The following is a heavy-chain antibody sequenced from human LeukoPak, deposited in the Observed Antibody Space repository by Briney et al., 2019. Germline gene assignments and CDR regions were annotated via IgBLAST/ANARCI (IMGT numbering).Heavy chain of an antibody. J-gene: IGHJ4*02. CDR1: GASISSYY. Sequence: PSETLSLTCSVSGASISSYYWSWIRQPPGKGLEWIGDIYYSGTTNYNPSLKSPVTISIDTSKNQFSLKLSSVTAADTAVYYCARGGTRDGGHYSDYWGQGTLVTVSS. CDR3: ARGGTRDGGHYSDY. V-gene: IGHV4-59*01. D-gene: IGHD2-21*02. CDR2: IYYSGTT.